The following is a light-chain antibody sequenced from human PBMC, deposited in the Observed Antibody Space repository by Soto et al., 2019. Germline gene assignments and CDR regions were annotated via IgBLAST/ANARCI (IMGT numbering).Light chain of an antibody. J-gene: IGLJ3*02. Sequence: QSALTQPPSASGSPGQSVTISCTGTSSDVGAYNYVSWYQQHTVKAPKLMIYDVTHRPSGVPARFSGSKSGKTASLTVSGLKLEDEADYHCTSYAGSNIWVFGGGTKVTVL. CDR1: SSDVGAYNY. CDR3: TSYAGSNIWV. V-gene: IGLV2-8*01. CDR2: DVT.